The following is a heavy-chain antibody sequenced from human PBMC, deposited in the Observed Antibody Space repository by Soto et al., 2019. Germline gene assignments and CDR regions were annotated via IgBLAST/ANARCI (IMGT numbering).Heavy chain of an antibody. CDR3: ARALVLGVGGLSQ. D-gene: IGHD1-26*01. V-gene: IGHV3-11*01. Sequence: QVQLVESGGGLVKPEGSLRLSCAASGFTFSAYYMSWIRQAPGKGLEWVSYISDSGSLTHYGDSVKGRFTISRDNAKASLYLQMDSLRAEDTAIYYCARALVLGVGGLSQWGQGTLVTVSS. J-gene: IGHJ4*02. CDR2: ISDSGSLT. CDR1: GFTFSAYY.